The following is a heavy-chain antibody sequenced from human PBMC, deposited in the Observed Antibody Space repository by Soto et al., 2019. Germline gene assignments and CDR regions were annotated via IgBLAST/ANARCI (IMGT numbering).Heavy chain of an antibody. CDR1: GLIFSDYG. Sequence: GGSLRLSCLASGLIFSDYGMHWVRQAPGKGLEWVAVIWYDGSNKDYADSVKGRFTISRDNSKNTLYLEMNSLRVDDTAVYFCATQSGYFDYWGRGTLVTVSS. CDR3: ATQSGYFDY. J-gene: IGHJ4*02. V-gene: IGHV3-33*01. CDR2: IWYDGSNK.